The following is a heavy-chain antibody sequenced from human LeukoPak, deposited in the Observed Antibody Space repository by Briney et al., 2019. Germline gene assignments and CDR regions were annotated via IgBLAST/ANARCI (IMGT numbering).Heavy chain of an antibody. J-gene: IGHJ5*02. CDR1: GFTFSSYA. V-gene: IGHV3-23*01. CDR2: ISGSGGST. Sequence: GASLRLSCAASGFTFSSYAMSWVRQAPGKGLEWVSAISGSGGSTYYADSVKGRFTISRDNSKNTLYLQMNSLRAEDTAVYYCAKDRRGSSSSDNWFDPWGQGTLVTVSS. D-gene: IGHD6-6*01. CDR3: AKDRRGSSSSDNWFDP.